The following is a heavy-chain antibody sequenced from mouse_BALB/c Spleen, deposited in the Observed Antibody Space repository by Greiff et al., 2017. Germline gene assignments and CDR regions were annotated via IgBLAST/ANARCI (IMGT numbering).Heavy chain of an antibody. J-gene: IGHJ4*01. CDR2: ISRGSSTI. D-gene: IGHD1-1*01. CDR3: ARSDTTVPYAMDY. V-gene: IGHV5-17*02. CDR1: GFTFSSFG. Sequence: EVMLVESGGGLVQPGGSRKLSCAASGFTFSSFGMHWVRQAPEKGLEWVAYISRGSSTIYYADTVKGRFTISRDNPKNTLFLQMTSLRSEDTAMYYCARSDTTVPYAMDYWGQGTSVTVSS.